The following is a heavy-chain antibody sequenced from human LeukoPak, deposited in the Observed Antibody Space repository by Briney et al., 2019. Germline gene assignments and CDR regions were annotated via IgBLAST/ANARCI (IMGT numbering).Heavy chain of an antibody. Sequence: PGASVKVSCTASGYTFTSYYMHWVRQAPGQGLEWMGIINPSGGSTSYAQKFQGRVTMTRDMSTSTVYMELSSLRSEDTAVYYCARDSNEGYFDYWGQGTLVTVSS. J-gene: IGHJ4*02. CDR2: INPSGGST. D-gene: IGHD1-1*01. V-gene: IGHV1-46*01. CDR1: GYTFTSYY. CDR3: ARDSNEGYFDY.